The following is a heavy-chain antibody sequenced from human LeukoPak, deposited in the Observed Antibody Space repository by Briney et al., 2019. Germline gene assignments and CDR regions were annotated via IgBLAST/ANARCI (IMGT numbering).Heavy chain of an antibody. CDR3: ARDPWGVVVTAIDRAFDI. CDR1: GFTFSSYS. Sequence: GGSLRLSCAASGFTFSSYSMNWVRQAPGKGLEWVSSISSSSSYIYYADSVKGRFTISRDNAKNSLYLQVNSLRAEDTAVYYCARDPWGVVVTAIDRAFDIWGQGTMVTVSS. J-gene: IGHJ3*02. V-gene: IGHV3-21*01. CDR2: ISSSSSYI. D-gene: IGHD2-21*02.